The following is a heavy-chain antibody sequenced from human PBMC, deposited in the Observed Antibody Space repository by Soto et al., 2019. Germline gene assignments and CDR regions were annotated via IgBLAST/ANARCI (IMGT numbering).Heavy chain of an antibody. Sequence: GGSLRLSCAASGFTFSSYDMHWVRQATGKGLEWVSAIGTAGDTYYPGSVKGRFTISRENAKNSLYLQMNSLRAGDTAVYYCARDTIAVAATFDYWGQGTLVTVSS. D-gene: IGHD6-19*01. V-gene: IGHV3-13*01. CDR3: ARDTIAVAATFDY. CDR1: GFTFSSYD. CDR2: IGTAGDT. J-gene: IGHJ4*02.